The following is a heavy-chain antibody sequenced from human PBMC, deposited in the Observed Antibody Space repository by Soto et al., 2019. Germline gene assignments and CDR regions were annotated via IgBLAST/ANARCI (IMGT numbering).Heavy chain of an antibody. CDR1: GGSISSSNW. D-gene: IGHD6-6*01. J-gene: IGHJ6*02. V-gene: IGHV4-4*02. Sequence: SETLSLTCAVSGGSISSSNWWSWVRQPPGKGLEWIGEIHHSGSTNYNPSLKSRVTISVDKSKNQFSLKLSSVTAADTAMYYCARDTSSSYRYYYYYGMDVWGQGTTVTVSS. CDR2: IHHSGST. CDR3: ARDTSSSYRYYYYYGMDV.